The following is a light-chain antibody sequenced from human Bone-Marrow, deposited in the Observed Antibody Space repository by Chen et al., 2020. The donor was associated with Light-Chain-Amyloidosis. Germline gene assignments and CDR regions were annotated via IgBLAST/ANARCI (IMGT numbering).Light chain of an antibody. V-gene: IGLV2-14*03. J-gene: IGLJ3*02. CDR3: CSSAGSWV. CDR2: VVS. CDR1: KRDAGGYNY. Sequence: QSDLPQPASVSGSPGQTIPISCTGSKRDAGGYNYVSWYQQHPGETPKLMIYVVSKRPPWVPVRFSVSNSGNTAALTVSGLQSEDEADYYCCSSAGSWVFGGGSKLTVL.